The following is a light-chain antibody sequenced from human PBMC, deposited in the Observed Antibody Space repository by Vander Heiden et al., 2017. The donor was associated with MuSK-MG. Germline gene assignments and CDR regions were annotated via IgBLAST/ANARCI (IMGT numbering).Light chain of an antibody. CDR2: DAS. J-gene: IGKJ1*01. CDR1: QSISSW. V-gene: IGKV1-5*01. Sequence: DIQMTQSPSTLSASVGDRVTITCRASQSISSWLAWYQQRAGKAPKLLIYDASSLESGVSSRFSGSGYGTEFTLTISSRQPDDFAAYYCQQYKSYSPWTFGQGTKVEIK. CDR3: QQYKSYSPWT.